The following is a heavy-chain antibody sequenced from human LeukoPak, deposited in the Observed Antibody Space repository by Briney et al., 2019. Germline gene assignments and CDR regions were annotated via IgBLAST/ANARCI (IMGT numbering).Heavy chain of an antibody. CDR1: GYTVTGYY. Sequence: ASVKVSCKASGYTVTGYYMHWVRQAPGQGLEWMGWINPNSGGTNYAQKFQGRVTMTRDTSISTAYMELSRLRSDDTAVYYCARSGYSYGYPFDYWGQGTLVTVSS. V-gene: IGHV1-2*02. D-gene: IGHD5-18*01. CDR3: ARSGYSYGYPFDY. CDR2: INPNSGGT. J-gene: IGHJ4*02.